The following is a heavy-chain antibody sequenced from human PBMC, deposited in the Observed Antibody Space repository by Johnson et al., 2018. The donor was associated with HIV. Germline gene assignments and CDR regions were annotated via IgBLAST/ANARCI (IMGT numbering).Heavy chain of an antibody. D-gene: IGHD2-21*01. CDR1: GFTFSSYA. Sequence: QVQLVESGGGVVQPGRSLRLSCAASGFTFSSYAMHWVRQAPGKGLEWVAVISYDGSNKNHADSVKGRFTISRDNSKNTLYLQMDSLRTEDTGVYYCAKAYCPGCDGFDIWGQGTLVTVSS. CDR3: AKAYCPGCDGFDI. V-gene: IGHV3-30*04. J-gene: IGHJ3*02. CDR2: ISYDGSNK.